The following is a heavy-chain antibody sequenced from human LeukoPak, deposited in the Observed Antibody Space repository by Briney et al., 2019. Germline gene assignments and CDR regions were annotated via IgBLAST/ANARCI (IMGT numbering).Heavy chain of an antibody. CDR1: GFTFSGYS. V-gene: IGHV3-21*01. Sequence: GGSLRLSCAASGFTFSGYSMNWVRQAPEKGLEWVSSISSSDTYIYYADSVKGRFTISRDNAKNSLYLQMNSLRAEDTAVYYCAREGYSTSSLPERRYYYYYYMDVWGKGTTVTVSS. CDR3: AREGYSTSSLPERRYYYYYYMDV. D-gene: IGHD2-2*01. CDR2: ISSSDTYI. J-gene: IGHJ6*03.